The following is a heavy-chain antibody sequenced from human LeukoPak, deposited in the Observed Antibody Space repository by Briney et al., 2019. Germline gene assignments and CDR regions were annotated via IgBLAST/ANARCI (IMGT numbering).Heavy chain of an antibody. J-gene: IGHJ6*03. CDR3: ARAVYFWSGYPPHYYYMDV. Sequence: PSQTLSLTCTVSGGSISSGDYYWSWIRQPPGKGLEWIGYIYYSGSTYYNPSLKSRVTISVDTSKNQFSLKLSSVTAADTAVYYCARAVYFWSGYPPHYYYMDVWGKGTTVTVSS. D-gene: IGHD3-3*01. CDR2: IYYSGST. V-gene: IGHV4-30-4*08. CDR1: GGSISSGDYY.